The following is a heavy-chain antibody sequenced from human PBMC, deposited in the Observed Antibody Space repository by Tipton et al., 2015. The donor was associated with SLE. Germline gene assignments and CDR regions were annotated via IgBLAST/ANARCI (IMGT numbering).Heavy chain of an antibody. CDR2: VYYSGST. CDR1: GGSISSGSFY. J-gene: IGHJ4*02. D-gene: IGHD2-15*01. V-gene: IGHV4-39*07. CDR3: ARGLFGWELPY. Sequence: TLSLTCTVSGGSISSGSFYWGWIRQPPGKGLEWIGSVYYSGSTYYNPSLKSRVTISVDTSKNQFSLKLSSVTAADTAVYFCARGLFGWELPYWGQGTLVTVSS.